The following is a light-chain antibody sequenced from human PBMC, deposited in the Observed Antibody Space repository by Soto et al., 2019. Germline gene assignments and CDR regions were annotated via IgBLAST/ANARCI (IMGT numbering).Light chain of an antibody. CDR2: KAS. CDR1: QSISSW. J-gene: IGKJ1*01. Sequence: DIQMTQSPSTLSASVGDRVTITCRASQSISSWLAWYQQKPGKAPKVLIYKASNLQSGVPARFSGSGSGTDFTLTISSLHPDDFATYYCQQCNSYPPTFGQGTTVDIK. V-gene: IGKV1-5*03. CDR3: QQCNSYPPT.